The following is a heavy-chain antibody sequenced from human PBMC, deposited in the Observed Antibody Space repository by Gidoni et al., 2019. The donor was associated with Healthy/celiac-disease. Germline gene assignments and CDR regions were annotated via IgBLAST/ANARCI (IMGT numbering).Heavy chain of an antibody. D-gene: IGHD1-26*01. V-gene: IGHV3-53*01. CDR3: ARVKLLKRVGATPGNWFDP. CDR2: IYSGGST. Sequence: EVQLVASGGGLIQPGGSLRLSCAASGFTVRSNYMSWVRQAPGKGLEWVSVIYSGGSTYYADSVKGRFTISRGNSKNTLYLQMNSLRAEDTAVYYCARVKLLKRVGATPGNWFDPWGQGTLVTVSS. CDR1: GFTVRSNY. J-gene: IGHJ5*02.